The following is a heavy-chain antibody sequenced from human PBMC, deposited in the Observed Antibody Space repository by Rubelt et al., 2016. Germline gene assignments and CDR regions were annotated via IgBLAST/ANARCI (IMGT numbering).Heavy chain of an antibody. Sequence: MSWFRQAPGKGLEWVSSISSSSSYIYYADSVKGRFTISRDNAKNSLYLQMNSLRAEDTAVYYCARSGYSYGYGDDYWGQGTLVTVSS. CDR2: ISSSSSYI. CDR3: ARSGYSYGYGDDY. V-gene: IGHV3-21*01. D-gene: IGHD5-18*01. J-gene: IGHJ4*02.